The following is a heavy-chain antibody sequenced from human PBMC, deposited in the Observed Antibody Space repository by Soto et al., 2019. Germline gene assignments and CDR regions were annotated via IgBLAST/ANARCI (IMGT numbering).Heavy chain of an antibody. CDR2: ISYDGSNK. CDR3: AKETYSGPLDY. Sequence: GSLRLSCAASGFTFSSYSMHWVRQAPGKGLEWVAVISYDGSNKYYADSVKGRFTISRDNSKNTLYLQMNSLRAEDTAVYYCAKETYSGPLDYWGQGTLVTVSS. J-gene: IGHJ4*02. CDR1: GFTFSSYS. D-gene: IGHD2-15*01. V-gene: IGHV3-30*18.